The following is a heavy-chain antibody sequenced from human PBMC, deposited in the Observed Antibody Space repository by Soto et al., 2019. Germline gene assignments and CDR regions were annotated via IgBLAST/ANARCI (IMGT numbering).Heavy chain of an antibody. D-gene: IGHD6-19*01. V-gene: IGHV4-31*03. CDR1: GGSIISGGDY. Sequence: QVQLQESGPGLVKPSQTLSLTCTVSGGSIISGGDYWSWIRQHPGKGLEWIGLIYYSGSTYYNPSLASRVTLSVDTSKNQFSLKLTSVTAADTAMYYGASQGIAVAGPYWDFDVWGRGTLVTVSS. CDR3: ASQGIAVAGPYWDFDV. CDR2: IYYSGST. J-gene: IGHJ2*01.